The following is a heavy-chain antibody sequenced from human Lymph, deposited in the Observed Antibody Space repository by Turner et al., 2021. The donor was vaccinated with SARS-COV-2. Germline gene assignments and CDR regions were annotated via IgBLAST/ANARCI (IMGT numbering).Heavy chain of an antibody. CDR3: GSLVRRAEYYFDY. D-gene: IGHD3-10*01. Sequence: QLQLQESGTGLVKPSETLSLTCSVSGGSISSSSHYWGWIRQPPGRGLEWISHIYDSGINYDIPFLRGRVTISVDTSKNQFSLKLSSVTAADTAVYYCGSLVRRAEYYFDYWGQGTLVTVSS. V-gene: IGHV4-39*01. CDR2: IYDSGIN. J-gene: IGHJ4*02. CDR1: GGSISSSSHY.